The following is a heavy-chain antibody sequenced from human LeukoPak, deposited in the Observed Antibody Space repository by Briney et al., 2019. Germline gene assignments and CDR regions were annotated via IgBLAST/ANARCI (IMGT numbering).Heavy chain of an antibody. CDR2: TKHNGDDL. Sequence: AGGSLRLSCAASGFTFSSYWMAWVRQAPGKGLEWVANTKHNGDDLNYVDSVEDRFTISRDNAQNSLYLHMTSLRVEDTAVYYCARELRTFDSWGQGTLVTVSS. CDR3: ARELRTFDS. J-gene: IGHJ4*02. D-gene: IGHD3-16*01. V-gene: IGHV3-7*01. CDR1: GFTFSSYW.